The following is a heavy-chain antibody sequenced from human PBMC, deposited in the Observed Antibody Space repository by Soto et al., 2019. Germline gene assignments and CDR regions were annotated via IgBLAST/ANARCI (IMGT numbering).Heavy chain of an antibody. CDR1: GFTFSSYG. CDR2: ISYDGSNK. V-gene: IGHV3-30*18. CDR3: AKDLGDIVVVPAREDYYYYYGMDV. D-gene: IGHD2-2*01. Sequence: GGSLRLSCAASGFTFSSYGMHWVRQAPGKGLEWVAVISYDGSNKYYADSVKGRFTISRGNSKNTLYLQMNSLRAEDTAVYYCAKDLGDIVVVPAREDYYYYYGMDVWGQGTTVTVSS. J-gene: IGHJ6*02.